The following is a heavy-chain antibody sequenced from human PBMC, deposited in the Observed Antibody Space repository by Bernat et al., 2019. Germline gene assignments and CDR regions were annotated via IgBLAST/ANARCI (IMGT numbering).Heavy chain of an antibody. V-gene: IGHV3-74*01. CDR3: VRDSFWGAIYYGMDV. Sequence: VQLVESGGGLVQPGGSLRLSCAASGFTFSGYWMHWVRQVPGKGLVWVSRINTDGTSTSYADSVNGRFTMSRDNAKSKLYLQMNSMRAEDTAVYYCVRDSFWGAIYYGMDVWGQGTTVTASS. CDR1: GFTFSGYW. CDR2: INTDGTST. D-gene: IGHD3-16*01. J-gene: IGHJ6*02.